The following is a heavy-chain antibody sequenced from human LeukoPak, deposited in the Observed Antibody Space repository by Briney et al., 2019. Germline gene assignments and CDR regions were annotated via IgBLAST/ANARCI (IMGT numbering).Heavy chain of an antibody. CDR3: ARVAYDILTGYYNYYYYGMDV. D-gene: IGHD3-9*01. J-gene: IGHJ6*04. CDR2: IIPIFGTA. V-gene: IGHV1-69*06. CDR1: GGTFSSYA. Sequence: SVKVSCKASGGTFSSYAISWVRQAPGQGLEWMGGIIPIFGTANYAQKFQGRVTITADKSTSTAYMELSSQRSEDTAVYYCARVAYDILTGYYNYYYYGMDVWGKGTTVTVSS.